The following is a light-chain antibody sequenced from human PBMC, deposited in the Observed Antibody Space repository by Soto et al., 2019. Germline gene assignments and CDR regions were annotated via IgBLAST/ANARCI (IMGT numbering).Light chain of an antibody. CDR3: QQYDDWPRT. CDR1: QDINNK. V-gene: IGKV3-15*01. J-gene: IGKJ2*01. CDR2: GAS. Sequence: IVLTQSPATLSVSPGDRVSLSCRASQDINNKLAWYQVKPGQPPRLLIYGASNRASGIPARFSGLGSGTQFRLTISSLQSGDFAVYYCQQYDDWPRTFGQGTKLEMK.